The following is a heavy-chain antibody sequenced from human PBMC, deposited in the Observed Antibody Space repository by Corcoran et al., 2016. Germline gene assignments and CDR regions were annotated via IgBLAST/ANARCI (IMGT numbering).Heavy chain of an antibody. D-gene: IGHD3-22*01. J-gene: IGHJ3*02. V-gene: IGHV4-39*01. Sequence: QLQLQESGPGLVKPSETLSLTCTVSGGSISSSSYYWGWIRQPPGKGLEWIGSIYYSGSTYYNPSLKSRVTISVDTSKNQFSLKLSSVTAADTAVYYCARQSSYYDSSGSYAFDIWGQGTMVTVSS. CDR3: ARQSSYYDSSGSYAFDI. CDR1: GGSISSSSYY. CDR2: IYYSGST.